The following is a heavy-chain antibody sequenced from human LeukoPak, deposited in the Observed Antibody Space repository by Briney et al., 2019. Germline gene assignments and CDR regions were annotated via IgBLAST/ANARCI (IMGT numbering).Heavy chain of an antibody. J-gene: IGHJ3*02. CDR1: GGSIISGDYY. V-gene: IGHV4-30-4*08. CDR2: IYHNGDT. Sequence: LTCIVSGGSIISGDYYWSWIRQPPGKGLEWIGYIYHNGDTYYNPSLKSRVSISVDTSKNQFSLKLTSVTAADTAVYYCARAGVVPAAINRAFDIWGQGSVVTVSS. CDR3: ARAGVVPAAINRAFDI. D-gene: IGHD2-2*02.